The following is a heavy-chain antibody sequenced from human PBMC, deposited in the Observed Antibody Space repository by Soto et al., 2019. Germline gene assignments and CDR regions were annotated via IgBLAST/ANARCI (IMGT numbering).Heavy chain of an antibody. J-gene: IGHJ4*02. Sequence: GESLKISCKGSGYSFTSYWIAWVRQMPGKGLECMGIIYPGDSDTRYSPSFQGQVTISVDKSINTAYLQWSSLRASDTAIYYCARHGKLSSIPNYFDSWGQGDLVTVSS. CDR2: IYPGDSDT. CDR3: ARHGKLSSIPNYFDS. D-gene: IGHD1-1*01. CDR1: GYSFTSYW. V-gene: IGHV5-51*01.